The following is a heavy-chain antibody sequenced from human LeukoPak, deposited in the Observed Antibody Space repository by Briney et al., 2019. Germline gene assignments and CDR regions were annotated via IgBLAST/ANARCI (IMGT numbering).Heavy chain of an antibody. V-gene: IGHV3-30-3*01. Sequence: GRSLRLSCAASGFTFSSYAMHWVRQAPGKGLEWVAVISYDGSNKYYADSVKGRFTISRDNSKNTLYLQMNSLRAEDTAVYYCARELAGIDYWGQGTLVTVSS. CDR3: ARELAGIDY. D-gene: IGHD3-3*02. CDR2: ISYDGSNK. CDR1: GFTFSSYA. J-gene: IGHJ4*02.